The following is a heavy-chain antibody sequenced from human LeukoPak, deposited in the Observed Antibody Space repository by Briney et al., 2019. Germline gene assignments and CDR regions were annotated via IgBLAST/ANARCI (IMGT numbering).Heavy chain of an antibody. J-gene: IGHJ3*02. D-gene: IGHD3-22*01. V-gene: IGHV4-34*01. Sequence: PSETLSLTCAVYGGSFSGYYWSWIRQPPGKGLEWIGSIYYSGSTYYNPSLKSRVTISVDTSKNQFSLKLSSVTAADTAVYYCARGPYKYDGSGAFDIWGQGTVVTVSS. CDR3: ARGPYKYDGSGAFDI. CDR1: GGSFSGYY. CDR2: IYYSGST.